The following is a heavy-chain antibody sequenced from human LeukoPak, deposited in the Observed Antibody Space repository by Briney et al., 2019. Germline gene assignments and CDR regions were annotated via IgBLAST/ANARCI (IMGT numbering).Heavy chain of an antibody. CDR2: INGGNGNT. Sequence: ASVKVSCKASGYTFTSYAMHWVRQAPGQRLEWMGWINGGNGNTKYSQKFQGRVTITRDTSASTAYMELSSLRSEDTAVYYCASSVVVTAQDAFDIWGQGTMVTVSS. D-gene: IGHD2-21*02. V-gene: IGHV1-3*01. CDR1: GYTFTSYA. CDR3: ASSVVVTAQDAFDI. J-gene: IGHJ3*02.